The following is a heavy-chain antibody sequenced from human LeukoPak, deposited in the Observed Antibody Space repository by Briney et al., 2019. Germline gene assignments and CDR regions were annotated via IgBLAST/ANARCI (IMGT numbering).Heavy chain of an antibody. CDR2: IYYSGST. J-gene: IGHJ5*02. D-gene: IGHD3-3*01. Sequence: SETLSLTCTVSGGSISSYYWSWIRQPPGKGLEGIGYIYYSGSTNYNPSLKSRVTISVDTSKNQFSLKLSSVTAADTAVYYCARGLYDFWSGFPPWFDPWGQGTLVTVSS. V-gene: IGHV4-59*01. CDR3: ARGLYDFWSGFPPWFDP. CDR1: GGSISSYY.